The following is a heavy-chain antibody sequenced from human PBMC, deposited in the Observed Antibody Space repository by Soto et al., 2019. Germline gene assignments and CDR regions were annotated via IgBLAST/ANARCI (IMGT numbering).Heavy chain of an antibody. J-gene: IGHJ5*02. CDR1: GGSISSSSYF. D-gene: IGHD2-15*01. Sequence: QLQLQESGPGLVKPSETLSLTCTVSGGSISSSSYFWGWIRQPPGKGLEWIGSIYYRGRTYYNPSLKSRVTVSVDTSKNQFSLKLNSVTAADTAVYYCARHRSDFWFDPWGQGTLVTVSS. CDR3: ARHRSDFWFDP. CDR2: IYYRGRT. V-gene: IGHV4-39*01.